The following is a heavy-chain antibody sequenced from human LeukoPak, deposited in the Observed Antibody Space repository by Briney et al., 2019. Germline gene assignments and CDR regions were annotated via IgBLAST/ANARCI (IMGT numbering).Heavy chain of an antibody. CDR2: IIPILGIA. CDR1: GGTFSSYA. Sequence: GASVKVSCKASGGTFSSYAISWVRQAPGQGLEWMGRIIPILGIANYAQKFQGRVTITADRSTSTAYMELSSLRSEDTAVYYCARDTGGSGPLWGQGTLVTVSS. J-gene: IGHJ4*02. D-gene: IGHD6-19*01. CDR3: ARDTGGSGPL. V-gene: IGHV1-69*04.